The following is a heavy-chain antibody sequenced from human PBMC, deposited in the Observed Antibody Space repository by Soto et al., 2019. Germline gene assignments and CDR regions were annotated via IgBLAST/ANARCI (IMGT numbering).Heavy chain of an antibody. CDR3: ARELGYSSSWYAFDI. V-gene: IGHV3-53*01. D-gene: IGHD6-13*01. CDR1: GFTVSSNY. CDR2: IYSGGST. Sequence: GGSLRLSCAASGFTVSSNYMSWVRQAPGKGLEWVSVIYSGGSTYYADSVKGRFTISRDNSKNTLDLQMNSLRAEDTAVYYCARELGYSSSWYAFDIWGQGTMVTVSS. J-gene: IGHJ3*02.